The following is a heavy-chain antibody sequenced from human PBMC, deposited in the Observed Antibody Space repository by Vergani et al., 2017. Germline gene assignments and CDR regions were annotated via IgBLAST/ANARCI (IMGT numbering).Heavy chain of an antibody. J-gene: IGHJ3*02. CDR2: INYSGST. Sequence: QVQLQESGPGLVKPSETLSLTCTVSGDSISRYYWNWIRQPPGKGLEWMGYINYSGSTDYNPSLKSRVTIAVDTSKSQFSLKLNSVTAADTAVYYCARVVVGSSWDGGALDIWGQGTMVTVSS. CDR1: GDSISRYY. CDR3: ARVVVGSSWDGGALDI. D-gene: IGHD6-13*01. V-gene: IGHV4-59*01.